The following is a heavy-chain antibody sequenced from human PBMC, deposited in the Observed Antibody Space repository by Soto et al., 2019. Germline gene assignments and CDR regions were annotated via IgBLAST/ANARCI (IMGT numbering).Heavy chain of an antibody. Sequence: VESLKISCQCSGYSFTTNWIGWVRQMPGKGLEWMGTIYPGDSDTRYSPSFQGQVTISADKSISTAYLQWSSLKASDTAMYYCATRRGGRSSYYYGMDVWGQGTTVTVSS. CDR1: GYSFTTNW. CDR3: ATRRGGRSSYYYGMDV. V-gene: IGHV5-51*01. CDR2: IYPGDSDT. J-gene: IGHJ6*02. D-gene: IGHD1-26*01.